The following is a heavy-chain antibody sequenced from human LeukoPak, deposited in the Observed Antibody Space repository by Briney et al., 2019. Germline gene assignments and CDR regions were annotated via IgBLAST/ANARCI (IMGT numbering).Heavy chain of an antibody. V-gene: IGHV3-13*01. D-gene: IGHD3-10*01. CDR2: IGTAGDT. Sequence: HPGGSLRLSCAASGFTFSSYDMHWVRQVTGKRLEWVSGIGTAGDTYYSGSVKGRFTISRENAKNSLYLQMNSLRAGDTAVYYCARAMVRGVIIGAYDMWGQGTMVTVSS. CDR3: ARAMVRGVIIGAYDM. CDR1: GFTFSSYD. J-gene: IGHJ3*02.